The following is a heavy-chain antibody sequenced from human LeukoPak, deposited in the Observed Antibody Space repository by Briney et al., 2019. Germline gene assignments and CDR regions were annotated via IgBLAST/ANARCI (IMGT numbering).Heavy chain of an antibody. CDR2: IYYSGRT. Sequence: SETLSLTCTVSGGSISSGDYYWTWIRQPPGKGLEWIGYIYYSGRTYYNPSLKSRVTIFVDPSKNQFSLNLRSVTAADTAVYYCARHERCSSINCIYNWFDPWGQGTLVIVSS. J-gene: IGHJ5*02. D-gene: IGHD2-2*01. CDR3: ARHERCSSINCIYNWFDP. V-gene: IGHV4-30-4*01. CDR1: GGSISSGDYY.